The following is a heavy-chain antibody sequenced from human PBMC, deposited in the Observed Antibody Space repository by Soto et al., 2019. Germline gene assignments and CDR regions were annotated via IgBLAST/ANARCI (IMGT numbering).Heavy chain of an antibody. D-gene: IGHD4-4*01. CDR2: ISGTGSRT. Sequence: GGSLRLSCAASGFSFGDYAMSWVRQAPGKGLEWVSGISGTGSRTSYADSVRGRFTISRDNVNNTLSLQMDSLRGEDTAAYYCVRGGSNYASWGQGTLVTVSS. CDR1: GFSFGDYA. V-gene: IGHV3-23*01. J-gene: IGHJ5*02. CDR3: VRGGSNYAS.